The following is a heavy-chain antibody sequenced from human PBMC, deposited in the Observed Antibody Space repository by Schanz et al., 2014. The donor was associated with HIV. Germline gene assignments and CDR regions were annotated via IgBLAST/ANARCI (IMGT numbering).Heavy chain of an antibody. V-gene: IGHV1-2*02. CDR3: AREPSFSGLDV. CDR1: GGTFSNYA. J-gene: IGHJ6*02. Sequence: QVQLVQSGAEVKKPGSSVKVSCKASGGTFSNYAISWLRQAPGQGLEWMGWFNPNSGGRIYPQKFEGRVTMTRDTSISTAYMELSSLRYDDTAVYYCAREPSFSGLDVWGQGTTVIVSS. CDR2: FNPNSGGR. D-gene: IGHD6-6*01.